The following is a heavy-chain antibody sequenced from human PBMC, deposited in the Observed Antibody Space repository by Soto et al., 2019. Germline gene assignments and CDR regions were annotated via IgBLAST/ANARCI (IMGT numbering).Heavy chain of an antibody. Sequence: PGGSLRLSCAASGFIFSRYGMHWVRQAPGKGLEWVAVIWYDGSNKNYADSVKGRFTISRDNSKNTLYLQMNSLRAEDTAVYYCARDGQLAASYGMDVWGQGTTVTVSS. V-gene: IGHV3-33*01. J-gene: IGHJ6*02. CDR3: ARDGQLAASYGMDV. D-gene: IGHD6-6*01. CDR1: GFIFSRYG. CDR2: IWYDGSNK.